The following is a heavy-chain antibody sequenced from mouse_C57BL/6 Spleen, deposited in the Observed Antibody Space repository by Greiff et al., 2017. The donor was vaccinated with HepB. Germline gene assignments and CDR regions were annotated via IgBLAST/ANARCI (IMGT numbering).Heavy chain of an antibody. CDR1: GFTFSDYG. CDR3: AKPYYSNYDVFAY. Sequence: EVQGVESGGGLVKPGGSLKLSCAASGFTFSDYGMHWVRQAPEKGLEWVAYISSGSSTIYYADTVKGRFTISRDNAKNTLFLQMTSLRSEDTAMYYCAKPYYSNYDVFAYWGQGTLVTVSA. D-gene: IGHD2-5*01. V-gene: IGHV5-17*01. J-gene: IGHJ3*01. CDR2: ISSGSSTI.